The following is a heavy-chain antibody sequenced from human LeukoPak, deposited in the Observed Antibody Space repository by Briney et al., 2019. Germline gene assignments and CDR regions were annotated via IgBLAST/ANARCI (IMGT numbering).Heavy chain of an antibody. V-gene: IGHV3-48*01. Sequence: GGSLRLSCAASGFTFSNYNMNWVRQAPGKGLEWVSYISSRNTPIFYADSVKGRFTISRDNAKSSLYLQMSSLRAEDTAVYYCARRYGTSVYYSYHMDVWGKGTTVTVSS. J-gene: IGHJ6*03. CDR2: ISSRNTPI. D-gene: IGHD6-13*01. CDR3: ARRYGTSVYYSYHMDV. CDR1: GFTFSNYN.